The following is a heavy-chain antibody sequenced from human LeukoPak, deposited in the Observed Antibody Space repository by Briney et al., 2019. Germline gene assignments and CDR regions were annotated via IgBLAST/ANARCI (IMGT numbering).Heavy chain of an antibody. V-gene: IGHV3-30-3*01. CDR1: GFTFSSYA. CDR3: ARKREWELLXGYFDY. J-gene: IGHJ4*02. Sequence: GGSLRLSCAASGFTFSSYAMHWVRQAPGKGLEWVAVISYDGSNKYYADSVRGRFTISRDNSKNTLYLQMNSLRAEDTAVYYCARKREWELLXGYFDYWGQGTLVTVSS. D-gene: IGHD1-26*01. CDR2: ISYDGSNK.